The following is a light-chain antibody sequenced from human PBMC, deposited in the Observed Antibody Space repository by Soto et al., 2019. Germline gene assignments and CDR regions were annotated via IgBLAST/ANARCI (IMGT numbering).Light chain of an antibody. CDR1: SSDVGSYDL. CDR2: EVS. Sequence: IICTKTSSDVGSYDLVSWYQQHPGKAPRLMIYEVSKRPSGISNRFSGSKSGNTASLTISGLQADDEADYFCCSYAGSRKVFGTGTKVTVL. J-gene: IGLJ1*01. V-gene: IGLV2-23*02. CDR3: CSYAGSRKV.